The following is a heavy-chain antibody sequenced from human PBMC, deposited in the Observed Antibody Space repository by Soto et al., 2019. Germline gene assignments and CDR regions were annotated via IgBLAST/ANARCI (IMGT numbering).Heavy chain of an antibody. Sequence: QVQLVQSGAEEKKPGASVKVSCKASGYTFISYSMHWVRQAPGQRLEWMGWINVGNGNTKYSQKFQGRVTITGDTSASTGYMELSSLRSEDTAVYYCARERWASGSRWFDPWGQGTLVTGSS. V-gene: IGHV1-3*05. CDR2: INVGNGNT. D-gene: IGHD6-19*01. J-gene: IGHJ5*02. CDR3: ARERWASGSRWFDP. CDR1: GYTFISYS.